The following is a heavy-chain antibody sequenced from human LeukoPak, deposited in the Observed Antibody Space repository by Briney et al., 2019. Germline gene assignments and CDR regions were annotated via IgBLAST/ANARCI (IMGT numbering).Heavy chain of an antibody. CDR3: ARELSGYSYGYG. J-gene: IGHJ4*02. V-gene: IGHV3-9*01. CDR1: GFTFDDYA. Sequence: GGSLRLSCAASGFTFDDYAMHWVRQAPGKGLEWVSGISWNSGSIGYADSVKGRFTISRDNAKNSLYLQMNSLRSDDTAVYYCARELSGYSYGYGWGQGTLVTVSS. CDR2: ISWNSGSI. D-gene: IGHD5-18*01.